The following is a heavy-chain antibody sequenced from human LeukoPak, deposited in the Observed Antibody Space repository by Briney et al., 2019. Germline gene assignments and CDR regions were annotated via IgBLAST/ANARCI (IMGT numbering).Heavy chain of an antibody. V-gene: IGHV4-31*03. D-gene: IGHD6-19*01. J-gene: IGHJ5*02. Sequence: SQTLSLTCTVSCGSISRGGYYWSWIRRHPGKGLEWIGYNYYSGSTYYNPSLNSRLIISVDTSKNQFSLKLSSVTAADTAVYYCARGAPGVADWFDPWGQGTLVTVSS. CDR3: ARGAPGVADWFDP. CDR2: NYYSGST. CDR1: CGSISRGGYY.